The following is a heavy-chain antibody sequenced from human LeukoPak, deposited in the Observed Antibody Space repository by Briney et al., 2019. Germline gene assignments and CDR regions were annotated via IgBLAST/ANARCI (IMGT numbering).Heavy chain of an antibody. Sequence: ASVKVSCKTSGYTFINYYIHWVRQAPGQGLEWMGRINPNSGGADFAQKFQGRVTMTRATSISTAYMESSRLTSDDTAVYFCVRESGADAFDIWGQGTMVTVSS. CDR1: GYTFINYY. V-gene: IGHV1-2*06. CDR3: VRESGADAFDI. CDR2: INPNSGGA. J-gene: IGHJ3*02. D-gene: IGHD3-10*01.